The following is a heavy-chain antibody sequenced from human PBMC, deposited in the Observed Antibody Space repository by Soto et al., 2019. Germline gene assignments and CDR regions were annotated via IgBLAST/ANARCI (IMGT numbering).Heavy chain of an antibody. CDR1: GFTFSSYG. J-gene: IGHJ2*01. CDR3: AKEPLVYGDLFYCYFAL. Sequence: QVQLVESGGGVVQPGRSLRLSCAASGFTFSSYGMHWVRQAPGKGLEWVAVISYDGSNKYYADSVKGRFTISRDNSKNTLYLQMNCLRAEDTAVYYCAKEPLVYGDLFYCYFALWGRGTLVTVSS. CDR2: ISYDGSNK. V-gene: IGHV3-30*18. D-gene: IGHD4-17*01.